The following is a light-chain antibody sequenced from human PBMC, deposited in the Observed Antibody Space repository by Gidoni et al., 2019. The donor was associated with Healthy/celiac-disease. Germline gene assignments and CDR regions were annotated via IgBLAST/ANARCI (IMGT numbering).Light chain of an antibody. CDR2: EVS. CDR1: SSDVGGYNY. V-gene: IGLV2-8*01. Sequence: QSALTQPPSASGSPGPSVTISCTGTSSDVGGYNYVSWYQQHPGKAPKLMIYEVSKRPSGVPDRFFGSKSGNTASLTVSGLQAEDEADYYCSSYAGSNFVVFGGGTKLTVL. J-gene: IGLJ2*01. CDR3: SSYAGSNFVV.